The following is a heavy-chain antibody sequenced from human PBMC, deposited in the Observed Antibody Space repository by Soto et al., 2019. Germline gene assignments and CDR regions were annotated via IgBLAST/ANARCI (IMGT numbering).Heavy chain of an antibody. CDR3: ARQGPLDIVATIDY. CDR2: IYYSGST. CDR1: GGSISSSSYY. J-gene: IGHJ4*02. D-gene: IGHD5-12*01. Sequence: SETLSLTCTVSGGSISSSSYYWGWIRQPPGKGLEWIGSIYYSGSTYYNPSLKSRVTISVDTSKNQFSLKLSSVTAADTAVYYCARQGPLDIVATIDYWGQGTLVTVSS. V-gene: IGHV4-39*01.